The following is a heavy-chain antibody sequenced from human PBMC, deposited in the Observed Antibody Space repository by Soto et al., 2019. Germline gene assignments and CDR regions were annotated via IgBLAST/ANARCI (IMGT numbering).Heavy chain of an antibody. V-gene: IGHV2-5*01. J-gene: IGHJ5*02. Sequence: QITLKESGPTLVKPTQTLTLTCTFSGFSLSTSGVGVGWIRQPPGKALEWLALIYWNDDKRYSPSLKSRLTITKDTSKNQVVLTMTNMDPVDTATYYCAHQIRPHYDILTGYFRNGGWFDPWGQGTLVTVSS. CDR3: AHQIRPHYDILTGYFRNGGWFDP. D-gene: IGHD3-9*01. CDR2: IYWNDDK. CDR1: GFSLSTSGVG.